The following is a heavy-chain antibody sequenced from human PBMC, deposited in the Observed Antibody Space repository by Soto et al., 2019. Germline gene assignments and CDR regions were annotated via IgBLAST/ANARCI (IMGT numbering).Heavy chain of an antibody. Sequence: PSETLSLTCTVSGGSISSSSFHWGWIRQPPGKGLEWIGSIYYSGSTYYSPSLKSRVTISVDKSKNQFSLKLSSVTAADTAVYYCARERGSGSYGPWVGFYWFDPWGQGTLVTVSS. CDR2: IYYSGST. J-gene: IGHJ5*02. CDR3: ARERGSGSYGPWVGFYWFDP. CDR1: GGSISSSSFH. D-gene: IGHD3-10*01. V-gene: IGHV4-39*07.